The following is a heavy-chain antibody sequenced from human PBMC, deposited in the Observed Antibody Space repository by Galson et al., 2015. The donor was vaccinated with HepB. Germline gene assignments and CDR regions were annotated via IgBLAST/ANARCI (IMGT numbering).Heavy chain of an antibody. CDR3: LGALEY. CDR2: IGSNGTTI. Sequence: SLRLSCASSGFTFSDYYMNWIRQAPGKGLEWVSYIGSNGTTIYYAAAVKGRFNTSRDNAKNSLYLQMNSLRAGDTAVYFCLGALEYWGQGALVTVSS. J-gene: IGHJ4*02. V-gene: IGHV3-11*01. CDR1: GFTFSDYY. D-gene: IGHD1-26*01.